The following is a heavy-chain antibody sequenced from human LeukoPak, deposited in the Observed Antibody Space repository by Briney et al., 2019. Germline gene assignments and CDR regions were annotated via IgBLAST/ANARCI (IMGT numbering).Heavy chain of an antibody. CDR2: INDNGDGT. Sequence: GGSLGLSCAASGFTFSSYAMSWVRQAPGKGLKWVSTINDNGDGTYYADSVKGRFTISRDNSKNTLYLQMNSLRAEDTAVYYCAKEGEMATRYYFDYWGQGTLVTVSS. V-gene: IGHV3-23*01. CDR3: AKEGEMATRYYFDY. CDR1: GFTFSSYA. D-gene: IGHD5-24*01. J-gene: IGHJ4*02.